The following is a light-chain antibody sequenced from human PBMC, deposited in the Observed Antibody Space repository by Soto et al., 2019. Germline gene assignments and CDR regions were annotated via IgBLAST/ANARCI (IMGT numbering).Light chain of an antibody. Sequence: DLQMTQSPSSVSASVGDRVIITCRASQGISNWLAWYQQKPGKAPKLLIYSASSLQSGVPSRFSGSGSGTDFSLTISSLQSEDFATYYCQQTKTYPWTFGLGTKVEVK. CDR1: QGISNW. CDR3: QQTKTYPWT. V-gene: IGKV1-12*01. J-gene: IGKJ1*01. CDR2: SAS.